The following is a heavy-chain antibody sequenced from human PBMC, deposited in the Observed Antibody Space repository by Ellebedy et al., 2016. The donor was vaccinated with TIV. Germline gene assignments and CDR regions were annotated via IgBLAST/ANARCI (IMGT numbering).Heavy chain of an antibody. J-gene: IGHJ6*02. V-gene: IGHV1-46*01. CDR3: ARDLRDSSSSRYYYGMDV. D-gene: IGHD6-6*01. CDR2: INPSGGST. CDR1: GYTFTSYY. Sequence: ASVKVSCKASGYTFTSYYMHWVRQAPGQGLEWMGIINPSGGSTSYAQKFQGRVTMTRDTSTSTVYMEMSSLRSEDTAVYYCARDLRDSSSSRYYYGMDVWGQGTTVTVSS.